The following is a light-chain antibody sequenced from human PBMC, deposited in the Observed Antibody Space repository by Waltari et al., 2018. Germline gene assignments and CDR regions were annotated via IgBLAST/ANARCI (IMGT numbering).Light chain of an antibody. J-gene: IGLJ3*02. Sequence: QLVLTQSPSASASLGASVKLTCTLSSGHSSHIIAWHQQQPEKGPRYLMKVNSDGGHSKGDEIPDRFSGSSSGAERYLTISSRQSEDEADYYCQTGGHGTWVFGGGTKLTVL. CDR1: SGHSSHI. CDR3: QTGGHGTWV. CDR2: VNSDGGH. V-gene: IGLV4-69*01.